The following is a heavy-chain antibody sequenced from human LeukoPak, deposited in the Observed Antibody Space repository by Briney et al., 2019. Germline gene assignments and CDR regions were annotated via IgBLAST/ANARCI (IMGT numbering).Heavy chain of an antibody. CDR3: ARGYNWNDDYFDY. CDR2: INPNSGAT. Sequence: ASVKVSCKASGYNFGGYYIHWVRQAPGQGLEWMGWINPNSGATNYAQKFQGRLTMTRDRSISTAYMELSRLRSDDTAVYYCARGYNWNDDYFDYWGQGTLVTVSS. D-gene: IGHD1-1*01. V-gene: IGHV1-2*02. J-gene: IGHJ4*02. CDR1: GYNFGGYY.